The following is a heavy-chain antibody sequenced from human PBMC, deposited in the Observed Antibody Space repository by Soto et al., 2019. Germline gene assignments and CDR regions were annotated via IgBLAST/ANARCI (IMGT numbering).Heavy chain of an antibody. J-gene: IGHJ5*02. V-gene: IGHV3-33*01. Sequence: QVQLVESGGGVVQPGRSLRLSCAASGFTFSSYGMHWVRQAPGKGLEWVAVIWYDGSNKYYADSVKGRFTISRDNSKNTLDLQMNCMRAEDTAVYYCARDCGSTETYDFWSGYSKYWFAPWGQGAMVTVS. CDR1: GFTFSSYG. CDR2: IWYDGSNK. D-gene: IGHD3-3*01. CDR3: ARDCGSTETYDFWSGYSKYWFAP.